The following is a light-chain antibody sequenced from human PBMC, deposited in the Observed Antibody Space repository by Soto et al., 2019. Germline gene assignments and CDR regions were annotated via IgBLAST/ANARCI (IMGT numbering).Light chain of an antibody. Sequence: EIAMTQSPATLSVSPGERATLSCRASQSVSSNLAWYQQKPGQAPRLLLYGASTRATGIPGRFSGSGSGTEFTLTISSLQSEDFAVYYCQQHNYWPSFGQGTKLEIK. J-gene: IGKJ2*01. CDR2: GAS. V-gene: IGKV3-15*01. CDR3: QQHNYWPS. CDR1: QSVSSN.